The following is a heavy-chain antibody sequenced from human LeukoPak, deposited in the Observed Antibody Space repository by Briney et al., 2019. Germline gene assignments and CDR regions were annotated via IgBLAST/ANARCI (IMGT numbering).Heavy chain of an antibody. V-gene: IGHV1-3*01. CDR1: GYTFTGYA. D-gene: IGHD3-3*01. Sequence: GASVKVSCKASGYTFTGYAMHWVRQAPGQRLEWMGWINAGNGNTKYSQKLQGRVTMTTDTSTSTAYMELRSLRSDDTAVYYCARDKVGVPIFGVGPQRYFQHWGQGTLVTVSS. J-gene: IGHJ1*01. CDR2: INAGNGNT. CDR3: ARDKVGVPIFGVGPQRYFQH.